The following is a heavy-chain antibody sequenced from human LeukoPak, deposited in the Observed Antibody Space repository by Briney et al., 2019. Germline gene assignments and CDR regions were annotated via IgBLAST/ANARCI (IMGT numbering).Heavy chain of an antibody. CDR2: IYYSGST. V-gene: IGHV4-31*03. J-gene: IGHJ4*02. Sequence: SETLSLTCTVSGGSISSGGYYLSWIRQHPGKGLEWIVYIYYSGSTYYNPSLKSRVTISVDTSKNQFSLKLSSVTAADTAVYYCARGARRWLQFAGIYFDYWGQGTLVTVSS. CDR1: GGSISSGGYY. CDR3: ARGARRWLQFAGIYFDY. D-gene: IGHD5-24*01.